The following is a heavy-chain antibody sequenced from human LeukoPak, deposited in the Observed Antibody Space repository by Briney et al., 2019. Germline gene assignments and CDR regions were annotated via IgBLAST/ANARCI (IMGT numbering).Heavy chain of an antibody. CDR1: GGSFSGYY. D-gene: IGHD3-10*01. V-gene: IGHV4-34*01. J-gene: IGHJ5*02. Sequence: PSETLSLTCAVYGGSFSGYYWSWIRQPPGKGLEWIGEINHSGSTNYNPSLKSRVTISVDTSKNQFSLKLSSVTAADTAVYYCARGIITMVRGVSCPLYNWFDPWGQGTLVTVSS. CDR2: INHSGST. CDR3: ARGIITMVRGVSCPLYNWFDP.